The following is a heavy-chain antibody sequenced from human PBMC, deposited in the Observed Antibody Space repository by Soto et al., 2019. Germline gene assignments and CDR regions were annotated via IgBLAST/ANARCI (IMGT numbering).Heavy chain of an antibody. V-gene: IGHV1-69*01. CDR1: GGTFSSYA. J-gene: IGHJ6*02. CDR2: FNPIFETA. D-gene: IGHD3-10*01. CDR3: TSGITLIRGVIPPGYYYGMDV. Sequence: QVQLVQSGAEVKKPGSSVKVSCKASGGTFSSYAISWVRQAPGQGLEWMGGFNPIFETANYAQKFQGRVTITADDSTNTAYMELSSLRSEDTAVYYCTSGITLIRGVIPPGYYYGMDVWGQGTTVAVSS.